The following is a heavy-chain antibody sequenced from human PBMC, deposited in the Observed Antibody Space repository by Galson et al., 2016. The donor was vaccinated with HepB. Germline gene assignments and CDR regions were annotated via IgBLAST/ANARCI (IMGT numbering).Heavy chain of an antibody. CDR2: IIPKFETA. CDR1: EGTFSTYA. J-gene: IGHJ6*02. CDR3: AGSMVGEVILTYYYSVMDV. V-gene: IGHV1-69*06. D-gene: IGHD3-10*01. Sequence: SVKVSCKASEGTFSTYAISWVRQPPGQGFEWMGGIIPKFETANYAQKFQDRVTITADNSTNTAYMGLSSLRSEDTAVDYWAGSMVGEVILTYYYSVMDVWGRGTTVTVSS.